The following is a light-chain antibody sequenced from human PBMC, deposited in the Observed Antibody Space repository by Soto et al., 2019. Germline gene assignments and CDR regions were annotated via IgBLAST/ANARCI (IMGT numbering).Light chain of an antibody. J-gene: IGLJ2*01. V-gene: IGLV2-14*01. CDR1: RSDIGSYNY. CDR3: ASWDDNLNGPV. CDR2: GVS. Sequence: QSVLTQPASVSGSPGQSITISCSGTRSDIGSYNYVAWYQQFPGKTPKILIYGVSNRPSGVSSRFSGSKSGNTASLTISGLQAEDEADYYCASWDDNLNGPVFGRGTKLTVL.